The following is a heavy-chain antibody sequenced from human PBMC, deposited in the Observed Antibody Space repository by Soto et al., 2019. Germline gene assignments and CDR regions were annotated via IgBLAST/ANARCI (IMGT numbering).Heavy chain of an antibody. CDR3: ARVILGRGYNAPPPFDP. V-gene: IGHV4-4*02. J-gene: IGHJ5*02. Sequence: QVQLQESGPGLVKPSGTLSLTCAVSGGSISSSNWWSWVRQPPGKGLERIGEIYPSGSNNYNPSLKSRGTISVDKSKNQFSLKLSSVTAADTAVYYCARVILGRGYNAPPPFDPWGQGTLVTVSS. CDR2: IYPSGSN. CDR1: GGSISSSNW. D-gene: IGHD1-20*01.